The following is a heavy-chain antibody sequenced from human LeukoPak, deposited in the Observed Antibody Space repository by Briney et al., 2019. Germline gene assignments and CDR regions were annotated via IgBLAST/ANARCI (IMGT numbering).Heavy chain of an antibody. D-gene: IGHD6-13*01. CDR2: IYYSGST. CDR1: GGSISSSSYY. V-gene: IGHV4-39*07. CDR3: ARRAAAGATPFDY. J-gene: IGHJ4*02. Sequence: PSETLSLTCTVSGGSISSSSYYWGWIRQPPGKGLEWIGSIYYSGSTNYNPSLKSRVTISVDTSKNQFSLKLSSVTAADTAVYYCARRAAAGATPFDYWGQGTLVTVSS.